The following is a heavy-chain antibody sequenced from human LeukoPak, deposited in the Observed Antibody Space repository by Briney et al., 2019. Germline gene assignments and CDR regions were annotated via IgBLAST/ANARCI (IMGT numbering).Heavy chain of an antibody. V-gene: IGHV3-73*01. CDR3: TRDRGTYNWLDP. CDR2: IDRPAKSYAT. Sequence: EGSLRLSCAASGFTLSDSAIHWVRQASGKGLEWVGLIDRPAKSYATAYGASVGGRFTISRDDSKNTAYLQMDSLKTEDTALYYCTRDRGTYNWLDPWGQGTLVTVSS. J-gene: IGHJ5*02. D-gene: IGHD1-26*01. CDR1: GFTLSDSA.